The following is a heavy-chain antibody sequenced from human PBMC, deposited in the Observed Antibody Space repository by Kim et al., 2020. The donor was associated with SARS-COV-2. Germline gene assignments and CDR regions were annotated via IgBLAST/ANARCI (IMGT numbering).Heavy chain of an antibody. J-gene: IGHJ6*02. D-gene: IGHD4-4*01. CDR3: AREDYSNYYYYYGMDV. V-gene: IGHV3-21*01. CDR2: ISSSSSYI. Sequence: GGSLRLSCAASGFTFSSYSMNWVRQAPGKGLEWVSSISSSSSYIYYADSVKGLFTISRDNAKNSLYLQMNSLRAEDTAVYYCAREDYSNYYYYYGMDVWGQGTTVTVSS. CDR1: GFTFSSYS.